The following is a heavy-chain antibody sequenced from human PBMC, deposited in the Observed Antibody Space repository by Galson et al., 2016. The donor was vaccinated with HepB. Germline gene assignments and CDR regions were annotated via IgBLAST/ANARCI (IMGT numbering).Heavy chain of an antibody. J-gene: IGHJ4*02. Sequence: SLRLSCAASGFTFSSYSMNWVRQSPGRGLEWVSYISSSSNTIHYAASVKGRFTVSRDNAKKSGYLQMNGLRGEDTALYYCARGAQPLFLEWLPPFDFWGQGIRVTVSS. CDR2: ISSSSNTI. CDR1: GFTFSSYS. V-gene: IGHV3-48*01. CDR3: ARGAQPLFLEWLPPFDF. D-gene: IGHD3-3*01.